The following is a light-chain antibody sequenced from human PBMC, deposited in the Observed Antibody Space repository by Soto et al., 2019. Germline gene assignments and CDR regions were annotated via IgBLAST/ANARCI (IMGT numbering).Light chain of an antibody. V-gene: IGKV3-11*01. CDR3: QQRSVWPLT. J-gene: IGKJ4*01. CDR2: NAS. CDR1: QNVSTY. Sequence: DIVLTQSPATLSLSPGERATLSCRASQNVSTYLAWYQQKPGQGPRLLIYNASNRATGIPARFSGRGSGTDFSLTINSLEREDFAVYYCQQRSVWPLTFGGGTKVDIK.